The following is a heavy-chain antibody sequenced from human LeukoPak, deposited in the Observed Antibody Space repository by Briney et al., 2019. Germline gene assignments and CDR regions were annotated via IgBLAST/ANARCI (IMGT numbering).Heavy chain of an antibody. CDR1: GGSFSGYY. Sequence: PSETLSLTCAVYGGSFSGYYWSWIRQPPGKGLEWIGEINHSGSTNYNPSLKSRVTISVDTSKNQFSLKLSSVTAADTAVYYCARRHYGSGNIDSWGQGTLVTVSS. CDR3: ARRHYGSGNIDS. CDR2: INHSGST. J-gene: IGHJ4*02. V-gene: IGHV4-34*01. D-gene: IGHD3-10*01.